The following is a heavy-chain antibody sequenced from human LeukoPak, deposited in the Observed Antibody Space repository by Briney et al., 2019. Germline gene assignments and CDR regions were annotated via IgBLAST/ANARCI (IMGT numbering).Heavy chain of an antibody. CDR2: ISWDGGST. CDR1: GFTFDDYA. D-gene: IGHD6-13*01. V-gene: IGHV3-43D*04. J-gene: IGHJ6*03. CDR3: AKDRVSSSWYGHYYYYMDV. Sequence: GGSLRLSCAASGFTFDDYAMHWVRQAPGKGLEWVSLISWDGGSTYYADSVKGRFTISRDNSKNSLCLQMNSLRAEDTALYYCAKDRVSSSWYGHYYYYMDVWGKGTTVTVSS.